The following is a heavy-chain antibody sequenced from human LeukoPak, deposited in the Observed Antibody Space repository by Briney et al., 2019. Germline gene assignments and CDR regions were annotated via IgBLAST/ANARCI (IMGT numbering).Heavy chain of an antibody. CDR2: IFYSGST. CDR3: ARGLERQLIFDY. J-gene: IGHJ4*02. Sequence: SETLSLTCSVSGVSFSSTSYYWAWIRQPPGKGLEWIGNIFYSGSTYYNPSLKSRVTISIDTSKNQFSLSLTSVTAADTAVYHCARGLERQLIFDYWGQGTLVTVSS. V-gene: IGHV4-39*07. D-gene: IGHD6-13*01. CDR1: GVSFSSTSYY.